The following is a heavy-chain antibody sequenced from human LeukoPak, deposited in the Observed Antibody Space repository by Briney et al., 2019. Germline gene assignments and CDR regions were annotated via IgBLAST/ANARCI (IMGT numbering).Heavy chain of an antibody. CDR2: IYYSGST. J-gene: IGHJ4*02. CDR1: GGSISSSSYY. V-gene: IGHV4-39*02. D-gene: IGHD4-23*01. Sequence: SETLSLTCTVSGGSISSSSYYWGWIRQPPGKGLEWIGSIYYSGSTYYNPSLKSRVTISVDTSKNQFSLKLSSVTAADTAVYYCAREDYGGNPGDYWGQGTLVTVSS. CDR3: AREDYGGNPGDY.